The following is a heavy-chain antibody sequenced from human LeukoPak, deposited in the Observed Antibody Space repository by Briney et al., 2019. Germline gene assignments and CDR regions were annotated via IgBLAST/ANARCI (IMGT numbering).Heavy chain of an antibody. V-gene: IGHV3-7*01. D-gene: IGHD3-10*01. Sequence: GGPLRLSCAASGLTFSRSWMHWVRQAPGKGLEWVAAIKEDGSQKDYVASVRGRFTVSRDNARNSLYLQMSSLRPDDTAVYYCSTGGPMGSSGGQGTLVIVS. CDR1: GLTFSRSW. J-gene: IGHJ4*02. CDR3: STGGPMGSS. CDR2: IKEDGSQK.